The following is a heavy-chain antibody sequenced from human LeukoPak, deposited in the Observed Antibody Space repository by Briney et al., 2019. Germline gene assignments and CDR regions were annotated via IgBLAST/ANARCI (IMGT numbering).Heavy chain of an antibody. CDR1: GFTFSYYW. J-gene: IGHJ4*02. D-gene: IGHD2-8*02. Sequence: GGSLRLSCAAFGFTFSYYWMHWVSQAPGKWLVWVSRIKSDGSSTNYADCVKGRFTISRDNAKNTLYLQMNSLRAEDTAVYYCARVGAVTGAFDYWGQGTLVTVPS. CDR3: ARVGAVTGAFDY. CDR2: IKSDGSST. V-gene: IGHV3-74*01.